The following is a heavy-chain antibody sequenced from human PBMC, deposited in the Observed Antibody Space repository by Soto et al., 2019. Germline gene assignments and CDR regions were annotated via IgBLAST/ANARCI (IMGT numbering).Heavy chain of an antibody. Sequence: QVQLVQSGAEVKKPGASVKVSCKASGYTFTSYGISWVRQAPGQGLEWMGWISAYNGNTNYAQKLQGRVTMTTDTSTSTAYMELRSMRSDDSAVYYCARDYVYGEEFWYFDYWGQGTLVTVSS. CDR3: ARDYVYGEEFWYFDY. CDR1: GYTFTSYG. D-gene: IGHD4-17*01. CDR2: ISAYNGNT. V-gene: IGHV1-18*01. J-gene: IGHJ4*02.